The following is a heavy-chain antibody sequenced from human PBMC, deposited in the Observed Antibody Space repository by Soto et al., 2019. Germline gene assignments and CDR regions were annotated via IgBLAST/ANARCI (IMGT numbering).Heavy chain of an antibody. CDR2: ISYSGST. J-gene: IGHJ3*02. V-gene: IGHV4-39*01. CDR1: GGSISSDSYY. Sequence: SETLSLTCTVSGGSISSDSYYWGWIRQSPEKGLEWIASISYSGSTYYNPTLKSRLIISVDTSKSQFSLKLSSVTAADTAVYYCASHGYHAPAAFDIWGQGTMVTVS. D-gene: IGHD6-25*01. CDR3: ASHGYHAPAAFDI.